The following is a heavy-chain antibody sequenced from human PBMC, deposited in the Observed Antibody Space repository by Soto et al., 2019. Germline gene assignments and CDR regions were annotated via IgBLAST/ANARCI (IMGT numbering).Heavy chain of an antibody. V-gene: IGHV6-1*01. CDR1: GYSVASNSAA. CDR2: TYYRSKWYN. Sequence: SHTRSLPCAISGYSVASNSAAWNLIRQSPSRGLEWLGRTYYRSKWYNDYAVSVKSRITINPDTSKNQFSLQLNSVTPEDTAVYYCASEVGATRAFDIWGQGTMVTVSS. CDR3: ASEVGATRAFDI. D-gene: IGHD1-26*01. J-gene: IGHJ3*02.